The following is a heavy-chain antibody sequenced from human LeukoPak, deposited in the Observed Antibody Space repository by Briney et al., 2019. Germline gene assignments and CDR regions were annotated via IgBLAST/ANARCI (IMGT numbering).Heavy chain of an antibody. CDR3: AKEDRQQLVPYYYYYGMDV. CDR1: GFTFDDYA. CDR2: ISWNSGSI. J-gene: IGHJ6*02. Sequence: PGGSLRPSCAASGFTFDDYAMHWVRQAPGKGLEWVSGISWNSGSIGYADSVKGRFTISRDNAKNSLYLQMNSLRAEDTALYYCAKEDRQQLVPYYYYYGMDVWGQGTTVTVSS. V-gene: IGHV3-9*01. D-gene: IGHD6-13*01.